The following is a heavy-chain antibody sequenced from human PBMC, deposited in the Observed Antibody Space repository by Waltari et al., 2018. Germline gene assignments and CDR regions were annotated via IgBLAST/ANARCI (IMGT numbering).Heavy chain of an antibody. Sequence: GPGLLTSFQTLSLTCTVSVGSLSSGGYYWSWLRQNPGKGLEWIGYIYYSGSTYYSRPLKSRVTRSVDTPKTQFSLKLSSVTAADTAVYYCASLRVAGLLDYWGQGTLVTVSS. J-gene: IGHJ4*02. D-gene: IGHD6-19*01. CDR3: ASLRVAGLLDY. V-gene: IGHV4-31*03. CDR1: VGSLSSGGYY. CDR2: IYYSGST.